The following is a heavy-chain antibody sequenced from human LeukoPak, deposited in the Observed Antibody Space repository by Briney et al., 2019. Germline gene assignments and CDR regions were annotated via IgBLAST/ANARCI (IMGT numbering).Heavy chain of an antibody. CDR3: ARDGAFGGVIVTSFDY. CDR1: GGSFSGYY. D-gene: IGHD3-16*02. V-gene: IGHV4-34*01. Sequence: SETLSLTCAVYGGSFSGYYWSWIRQPPGKGLEWIGEINHSGSTNYNPSLKSRVTISVDTSKNQFSLKLSSVTAADTAVYYCARDGAFGGVIVTSFDYWGQGTLVTVSS. CDR2: INHSGST. J-gene: IGHJ4*02.